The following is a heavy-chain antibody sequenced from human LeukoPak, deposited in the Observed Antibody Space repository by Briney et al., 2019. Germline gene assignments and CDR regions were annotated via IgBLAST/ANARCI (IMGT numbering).Heavy chain of an antibody. CDR1: GFNFIDYS. J-gene: IGHJ4*01. CDR2: IGISSGNT. V-gene: IGHV3-48*01. D-gene: IGHD5-12*01. Sequence: QPGGSLRLSCAASGFNFIDYSMNWVRQAPGKGLEWVSYIGISSGNTKYADSVKGRFTISRDKARNSLYLQMNSLRVEDTAVYYCARDHRYAFDNWGHGTLFTVSS. CDR3: ARDHRYAFDN.